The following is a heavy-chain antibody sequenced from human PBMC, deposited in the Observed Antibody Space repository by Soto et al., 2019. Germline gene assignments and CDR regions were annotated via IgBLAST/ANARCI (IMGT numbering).Heavy chain of an antibody. CDR2: ISSSGGNM. J-gene: IGHJ6*02. CDR1: GLTFSSYT. CDR3: ARGVGTTGYGMDV. D-gene: IGHD1-26*01. Sequence: GGSLRLSCAASGLTFSSYTINWVRRAPGKGLEWVSSISSSGGNMYYADSVKGRVTISRDNAKATLYLQMNSLRAEDTAVYYCARGVGTTGYGMDVWGQGTTVTVSS. V-gene: IGHV3-21*01.